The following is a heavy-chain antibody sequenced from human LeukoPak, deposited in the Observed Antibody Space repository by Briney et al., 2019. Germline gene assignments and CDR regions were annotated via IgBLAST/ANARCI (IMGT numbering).Heavy chain of an antibody. CDR2: IKSKTDGGTI. Sequence: GGSLRLSCAVFGSGFPFSNAWMSWVRQAPGKGLEWVGRIKSKTDGGTIDYAAPVKGRFTISRDDSKNTLYLQMDNLKTEDTAIYYCSTPSFWGQGTLVTVSS. CDR1: GFPFSNAW. J-gene: IGHJ4*02. V-gene: IGHV3-15*01. CDR3: STPSF.